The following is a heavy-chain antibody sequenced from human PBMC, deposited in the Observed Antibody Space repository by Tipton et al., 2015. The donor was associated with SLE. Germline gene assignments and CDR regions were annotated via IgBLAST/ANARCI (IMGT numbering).Heavy chain of an antibody. J-gene: IGHJ3*01. CDR2: IRNKPYGGRE. V-gene: IGHV3-49*04. CDR1: GFNFGDYA. D-gene: IGHD5-12*01. CDR3: ARWLVPTLDALDF. Sequence: SLRLSCSASGFNFGDYALGWVRQAPGKGLEFLGFIRNKPYGGREEYAASVKGRFGISRDDSKSIAYLQMNSLESEDTAVYYCARWLVPTLDALDFWGHGTMVTVSS.